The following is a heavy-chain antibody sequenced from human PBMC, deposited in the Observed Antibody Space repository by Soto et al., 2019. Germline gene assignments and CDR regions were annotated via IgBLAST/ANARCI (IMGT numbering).Heavy chain of an antibody. D-gene: IGHD4-17*01. V-gene: IGHV3-21*01. CDR2: ISSSSSYI. CDR1: GFTFSSYS. CDR3: ARDYGSAYYYYGMDV. Sequence: GGSLRLSCAASGFTFSSYSMNWVRQAPGKGLEWVSSISSSSSYIYYADSVKGRFTISRDNAKNSLYLQMNSLRAEDTAVYYCARDYGSAYYYYGMDVWGQGTTVTVS. J-gene: IGHJ6*02.